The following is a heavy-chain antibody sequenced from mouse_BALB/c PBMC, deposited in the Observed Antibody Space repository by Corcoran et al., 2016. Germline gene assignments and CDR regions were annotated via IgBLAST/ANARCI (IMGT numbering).Heavy chain of an antibody. J-gene: IGHJ4*01. V-gene: IGHV9-3-1*01. CDR3: AREPYAMDY. CDR2: INTYTGEP. CDR1: GYTFTNYG. D-gene: IGHD6-1*01. Sequence: QIQLVQSGPELKKPGETVKISCKASGYTFTNYGMYWVKQAPGKGLKWMGWINTYTGEPTYADDFKGRFAFSLETYASTAYLQINNLKNEDTATYFCAREPYAMDYWGQGTSVTVSS.